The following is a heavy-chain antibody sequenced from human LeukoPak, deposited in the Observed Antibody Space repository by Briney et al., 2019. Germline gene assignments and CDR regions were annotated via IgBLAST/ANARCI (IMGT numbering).Heavy chain of an antibody. V-gene: IGHV1-69*02. CDR1: GGTFSSYT. J-gene: IGHJ3*02. D-gene: IGHD4-11*01. CDR3: ARFRETTVAPDAFDI. CDR2: IIPILGIA. Sequence: SVKVSCKASGGTFSSYTISWVRQAPGQGLEWMGRIIPILGIANYAQKFQGRVTITADKSTSTAYMELSSLRSEDTAVYYCARFRETTVAPDAFDIWGQGIMVTVSS.